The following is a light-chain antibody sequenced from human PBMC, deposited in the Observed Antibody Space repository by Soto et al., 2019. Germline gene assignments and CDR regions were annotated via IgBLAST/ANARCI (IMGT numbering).Light chain of an antibody. CDR3: QQSNNWPLN. CDR1: QSVTSD. J-gene: IGKJ4*01. CDR2: RAS. V-gene: IGKV3-15*01. Sequence: EIVITQSRATLSVSRGERATRSSRASQSVTSDLAWYQQKPGQAPRILIYRASTRDTGIPARFSGTGSRTEFTLTFSRLQSEDFPLYFCQQSNNWPLNFGGGTKVDIK.